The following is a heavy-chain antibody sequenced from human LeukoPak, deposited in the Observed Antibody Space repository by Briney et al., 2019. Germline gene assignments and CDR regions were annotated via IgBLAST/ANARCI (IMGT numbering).Heavy chain of an antibody. CDR3: ARDLNLGLASAFHI. J-gene: IGHJ3*02. CDR2: IYYSGNT. D-gene: IGHD7-27*01. V-gene: IGHV4-59*01. Sequence: SETLSLTCTVSGGSITTYYWNWIQQPPGKGLQWIGYIYYSGNTNYNPSLKSRVTISVDTSKNQFSLKLSSVTAADTPVYYCARDLNLGLASAFHIWGQGTMVTVSS. CDR1: GGSITTYY.